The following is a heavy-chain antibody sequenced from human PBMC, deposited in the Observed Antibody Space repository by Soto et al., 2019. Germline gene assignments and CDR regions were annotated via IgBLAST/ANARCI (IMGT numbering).Heavy chain of an antibody. CDR1: GGSISSGGYY. CDR2: IYYSGST. Sequence: PSETLSLTCTVSGGSISSGGYYWSWIRQHPGKGLEWIGYIYYSGSTYYNPSLKSRVTISADTSKNQFSLKLSSVTAADTAVYYCARDNWNYDPYYYGMDVWGQGTTVTVSS. D-gene: IGHD1-7*01. CDR3: ARDNWNYDPYYYGMDV. V-gene: IGHV4-31*03. J-gene: IGHJ6*02.